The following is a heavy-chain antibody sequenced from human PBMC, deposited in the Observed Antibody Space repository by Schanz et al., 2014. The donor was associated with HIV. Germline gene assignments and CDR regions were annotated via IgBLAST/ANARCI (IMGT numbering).Heavy chain of an antibody. J-gene: IGHJ5*02. D-gene: IGHD5-18*01. CDR2: ISGSDGDT. Sequence: VQLLESGGGLVQPGGSLRLSCAASGFTFSSYAMTWVRQAPGKGLDWVSTISGSDGDTYYADSVKGRFTISRDNSRNALYLHMNSLRADDTAIYYCVKAYSSGFSGAGSWGQGALVTVSP. CDR1: GFTFSSYA. V-gene: IGHV3-23*01. CDR3: VKAYSSGFSGAGS.